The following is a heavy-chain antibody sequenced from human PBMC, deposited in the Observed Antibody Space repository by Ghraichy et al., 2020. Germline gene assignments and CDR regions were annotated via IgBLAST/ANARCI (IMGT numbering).Heavy chain of an antibody. CDR1: GFTISSYG. Sequence: GGSLRLSCAASGFTISSYGMHCVRQAPGKGLEWVAVISYDGSNKYYADSVKGRFTISRDNSKNTLYLQMNSLRAEDTAVYYCAKDGRRIAAVAKDAFDNWGQGTMVTVSS. V-gene: IGHV3-30*18. D-gene: IGHD6-13*01. J-gene: IGHJ3*02. CDR2: ISYDGSNK. CDR3: AKDGRRIAAVAKDAFDN.